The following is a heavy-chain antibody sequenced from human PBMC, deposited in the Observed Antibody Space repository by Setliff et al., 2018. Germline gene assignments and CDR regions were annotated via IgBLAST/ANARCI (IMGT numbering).Heavy chain of an antibody. CDR3: AREGYYYDSSGYYYDDGGDY. Sequence: GESLKISCAASGFTFSSYGMHWVRQAPGKGLEWVANIKQDGSEKYYVDSVKGRFTISRDNAKNSLYLQMNSLRDEDTAVYYCAREGYYYDSSGYYYDDGGDYWGQGTLVTVSS. J-gene: IGHJ4*02. V-gene: IGHV3-7*01. CDR2: IKQDGSEK. D-gene: IGHD3-22*01. CDR1: GFTFSSYG.